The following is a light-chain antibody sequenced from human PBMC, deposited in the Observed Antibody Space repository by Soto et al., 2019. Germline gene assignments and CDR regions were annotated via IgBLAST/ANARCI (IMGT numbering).Light chain of an antibody. CDR3: CSYAGSPGYV. J-gene: IGLJ1*01. V-gene: IGLV2-11*01. CDR1: SSDVGGYNY. Sequence: QSARTQPRSVSGSPGQSVTISCTGTSSDVGGYNYVSWYQQHPGKAPKVMIYDVSERPSGVPDRFSGSKSGNTASLTISGLQAEDEDDYYCCSYAGSPGYVLGTGTKLTVL. CDR2: DVS.